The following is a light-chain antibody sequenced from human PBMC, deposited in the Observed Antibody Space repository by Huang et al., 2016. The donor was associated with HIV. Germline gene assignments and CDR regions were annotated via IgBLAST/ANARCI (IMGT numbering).Light chain of an antibody. V-gene: IGKV3-15*01. CDR2: DAS. J-gene: IGKJ5*01. CDR1: HSLSSN. CDR3: QQYNNWPPEIT. Sequence: EIVMTQSPATLSVSPGERATLSCRASHSLSSNLAWYQQKPGQAPRLLICDASTRATVIPARFSGSGSGTEFTLTISSLQSEDFAVYYCQQYNNWPPEITFGQGTRLDIK.